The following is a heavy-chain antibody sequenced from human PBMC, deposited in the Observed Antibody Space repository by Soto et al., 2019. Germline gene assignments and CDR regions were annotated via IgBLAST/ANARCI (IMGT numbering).Heavy chain of an antibody. CDR3: TRDQDSSGYYYSDY. J-gene: IGHJ4*01. D-gene: IGHD3-22*01. CDR2: IRTRAYGAIA. CDR1: GFTFGEYG. V-gene: IGHV3-49*03. Sequence: PGGSLRLSCTASGFTFGEYGMSWFRQAPGKGLEWVGYIRTRAYGAIAEYAASVKGRFAISRDDSKSIAYLQMNSLKTEDTAVYYCTRDQDSSGYYYSDYWGLGT.